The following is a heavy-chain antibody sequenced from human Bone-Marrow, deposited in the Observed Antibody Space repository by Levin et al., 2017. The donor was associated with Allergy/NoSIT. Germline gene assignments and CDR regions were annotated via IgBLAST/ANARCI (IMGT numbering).Heavy chain of an antibody. D-gene: IGHD2-15*01. CDR2: ISWNGGDT. V-gene: IGHV3-43D*03. CDR1: GFTFDEYA. J-gene: IGHJ4*02. CDR3: AKEARYCTGASCFPDS. Sequence: GESLKISCAASGFTFDEYAMDWVRQAPGKGLEWVSLISWNGGDTYYGDSVKGRFTISRDNHKNSLYLQMNSLRPEDSALYFCAKEARYCTGASCFPDSWGQGTLVTVSS.